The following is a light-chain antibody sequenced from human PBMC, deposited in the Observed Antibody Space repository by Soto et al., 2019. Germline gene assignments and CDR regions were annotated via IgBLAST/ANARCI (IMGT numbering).Light chain of an antibody. J-gene: IGLJ1*01. CDR3: SSYTSGSSHYV. CDR2: GVT. Sequence: QSALTQPASVSGSPGQSITISCTGTSSDVGAYYSVSWYQHHPGKAPKLIIYGVTNRPSGVSNRFPGSKSGNTASLTTSGLQAEDEADYHCSSYTSGSSHYVFGTGTKVTVL. CDR1: SSDVGAYYS. V-gene: IGLV2-14*01.